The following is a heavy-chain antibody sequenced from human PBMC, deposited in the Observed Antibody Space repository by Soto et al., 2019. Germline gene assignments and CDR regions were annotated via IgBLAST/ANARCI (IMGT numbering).Heavy chain of an antibody. CDR3: ARATGRFLEWLPRAGNYYYYGMDV. CDR2: IYYSGST. V-gene: IGHV4-59*01. CDR1: AGSISSYY. D-gene: IGHD3-3*01. J-gene: IGHJ6*02. Sequence: PSETLSLTCSVSAGSISSYYCSWIRQPPDKGLEWIGYIYYSGSTTSHPSLKSRVTISADTSKNQFSLKLSSVTAADTAVYYCARATGRFLEWLPRAGNYYYYGMDVWGQGTTVTVS.